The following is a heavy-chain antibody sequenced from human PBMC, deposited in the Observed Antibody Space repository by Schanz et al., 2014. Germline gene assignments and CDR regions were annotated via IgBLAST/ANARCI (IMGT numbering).Heavy chain of an antibody. CDR1: GFTFDDYG. CDR3: AGGQNYRFDF. J-gene: IGHJ4*02. CDR2: ISGSGETT. Sequence: VQMVESGGGVVQPGGSLRLSCAASGFTFDDYGMHWVRQVPGKGLEWVSAISGSGETTYYADSVKGRFTIARDNAKNMLYLQMDSLGAEDTAVYYCAGGQNYRFDFWGQGTLVTVSS. V-gene: IGHV3-23*04. D-gene: IGHD1-7*01.